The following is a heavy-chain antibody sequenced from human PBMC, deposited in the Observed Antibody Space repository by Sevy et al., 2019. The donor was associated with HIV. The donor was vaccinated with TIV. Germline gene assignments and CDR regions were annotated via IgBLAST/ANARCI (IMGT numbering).Heavy chain of an antibody. CDR3: ARGGVAARPRLHYYYMDV. CDR1: GGTFSSYA. D-gene: IGHD6-6*01. J-gene: IGHJ6*03. Sequence: ASLKVSCKASGGTFSSYAISWVRQAPGQGLEWMGGIIPIFGTANYAQKFQGRVTITADESTSTAYMELSSLRSEDTAVYYCARGGVAARPRLHYYYMDVWGKGTTVTVSS. CDR2: IIPIFGTA. V-gene: IGHV1-69*13.